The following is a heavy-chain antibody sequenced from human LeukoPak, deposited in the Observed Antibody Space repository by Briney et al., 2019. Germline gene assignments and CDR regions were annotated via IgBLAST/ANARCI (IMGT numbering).Heavy chain of an antibody. V-gene: IGHV1-8*01. Sequence: GASVKVSCKASGYTFTSYDINWVRQATGQGLEWMGWMNPNSGNTGYAQKLQGRVTMTRNTSISTAYMELSSLRSEDTAVYYCAIWWLGLRFDYWGQGTLVTVSS. CDR3: AIWWLGLRFDY. CDR1: GYTFTSYD. D-gene: IGHD6-19*01. CDR2: MNPNSGNT. J-gene: IGHJ4*02.